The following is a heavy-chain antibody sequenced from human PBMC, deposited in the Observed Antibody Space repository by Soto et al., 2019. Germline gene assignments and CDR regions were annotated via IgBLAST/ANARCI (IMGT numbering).Heavy chain of an antibody. J-gene: IGHJ5*02. Sequence: SQTLSLTCTVSGGSISSSSYYWGWIRQPPGKGLEWIGSIYYSGSTYYNPSLKSRVTISVDTSKNQFSLKLSSVTAADTAVYYCARPTSTVVVPAAMGDRNWFDPWGQGTLVTVSS. CDR2: IYYSGST. CDR1: GGSISSSSYY. D-gene: IGHD2-2*01. V-gene: IGHV4-39*01. CDR3: ARPTSTVVVPAAMGDRNWFDP.